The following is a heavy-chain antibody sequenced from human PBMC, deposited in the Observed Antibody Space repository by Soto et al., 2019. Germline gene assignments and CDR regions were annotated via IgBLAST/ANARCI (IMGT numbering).Heavy chain of an antibody. J-gene: IGHJ4*02. D-gene: IGHD6-19*01. CDR2: ISSSSTYI. V-gene: IGHV3-21*01. CDR1: GFTFSTYS. Sequence: PGGSLRLSCAASGFTFSTYSMNWVRQAPGKGLEWVSYISSSSTYIYYADSMKGRFTISRDNAKNSLYLQMNSLRAEDTAVYYCLIAVAGSFAPDYWGQGTLVTVSS. CDR3: LIAVAGSFAPDY.